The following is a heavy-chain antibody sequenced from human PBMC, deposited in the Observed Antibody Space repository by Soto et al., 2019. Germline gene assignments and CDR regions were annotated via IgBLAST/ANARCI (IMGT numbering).Heavy chain of an antibody. CDR1: GGSFSGYY. V-gene: IGHV4-34*01. D-gene: IGHD1-26*01. CDR2: INHSGST. CDR3: ARYFSENRADSGRTFDY. Sequence: SETLSLTCAVYGGSFSGYYWSWIRQPPGKGLEWIGEINHSGSTNYNPSLKSRVTISVDTSKNQFSLKLSSVTAADTAVYYCARYFSENRADSGRTFDYWGQGTLVTVSS. J-gene: IGHJ4*02.